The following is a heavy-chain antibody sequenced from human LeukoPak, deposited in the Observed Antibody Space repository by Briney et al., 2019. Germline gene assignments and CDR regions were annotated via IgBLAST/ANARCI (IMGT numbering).Heavy chain of an antibody. CDR1: GGSISSYY. V-gene: IGHV3-15*01. Sequence: ETLSLTCTVSGGSISSYYWSWVRQAPGKGLEWVGHIKRKTDAGTTDYAAPVKGRFTISRDDSKNTLYLQMNSLKTEDTAMYYCTTQYCSSTTCLYSFDYWGQGTLVTVSS. CDR3: TTQYCSSTTCLYSFDY. J-gene: IGHJ4*02. CDR2: IKRKTDAGTT. D-gene: IGHD2-2*01.